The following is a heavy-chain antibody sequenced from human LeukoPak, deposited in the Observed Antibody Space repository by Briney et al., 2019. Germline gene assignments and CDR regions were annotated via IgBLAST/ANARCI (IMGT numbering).Heavy chain of an antibody. CDR2: IYYSGST. V-gene: IGHV4-39*01. CDR3: ARQVLVGDSLQLDC. J-gene: IGHJ4*02. Sequence: SETLSLTCTVSGGSISSSSYYWGWIRQPPGKGLEWIGSIYYSGSTYYNPSLKSRVTISVDTSKNQFSLKLSSVTAADTAVYYCARQVLVGDSLQLDCWGQGTLVTVSS. CDR1: GGSISSSSYY. D-gene: IGHD3-10*01.